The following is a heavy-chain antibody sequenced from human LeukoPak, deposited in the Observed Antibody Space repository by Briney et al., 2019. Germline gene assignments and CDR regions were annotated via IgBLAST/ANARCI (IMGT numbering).Heavy chain of an antibody. V-gene: IGHV1-18*01. J-gene: IGHJ5*01. CDR1: GYTFTSYN. Sequence: ASVKGSSNGSGYTFTSYNSSCVRQAPGQGLEWMGWISAYNGNTNYAQKLQGRVTMATDTSTSTAYMELRSLRSDDTAVYYCARELYYYGSWRTTRWFDSWGQGTLVTVSS. CDR2: ISAYNGNT. D-gene: IGHD3-10*01. CDR3: ARELYYYGSWRTTRWFDS.